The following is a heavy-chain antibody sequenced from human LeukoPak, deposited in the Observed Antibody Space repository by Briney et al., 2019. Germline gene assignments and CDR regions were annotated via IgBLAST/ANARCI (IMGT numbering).Heavy chain of an antibody. Sequence: PSETLSLTCTVSGGSISSSSYYWGWIRQPPGKGVEWIESIYYSGSTYYNPSLKSRVTISVDTSKNQFSLKLSSVTAADTAVYYCATRLIVVVPAAIREYYFDYWGQGTLVTVSS. CDR2: IYYSGST. V-gene: IGHV4-39*01. CDR3: ATRLIVVVPAAIREYYFDY. J-gene: IGHJ4*02. D-gene: IGHD2-2*02. CDR1: GGSISSSSYY.